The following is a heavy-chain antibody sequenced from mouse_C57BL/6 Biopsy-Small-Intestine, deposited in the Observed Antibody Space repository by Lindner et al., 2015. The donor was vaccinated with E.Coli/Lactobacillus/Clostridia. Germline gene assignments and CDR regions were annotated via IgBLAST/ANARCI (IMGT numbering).Heavy chain of an antibody. CDR1: GYTYGDYH. V-gene: IGHV1-84*02. Sequence: SVKVSCKASGYTYGDYHIHWVRQVPGQGLEWLGWTNPSNGVSKSAQKFQDWVTMTWDTSLSTAYMELRRLKSEDTAIYYCARAGAGTYPLTYFYYGLDVWGQGTTVTVSS. CDR3: ARAGAGTYPLTYFYYGLDV. D-gene: IGHD1-1*01. CDR2: TNPSNGVS. J-gene: IGHJ1*02.